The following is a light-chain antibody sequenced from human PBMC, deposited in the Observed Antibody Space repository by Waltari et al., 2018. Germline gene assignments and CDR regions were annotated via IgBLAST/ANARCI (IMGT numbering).Light chain of an antibody. Sequence: QSVLTQPPSASGTPGQRVTISCSGSSSNIGSNTVNWYQPLPGTAPKLLIYSNNKRPSGGPDRFSGSKSGTSASLAISGLQSEDETDYYGAAWDDSLNGWVFGGGTKLTVL. CDR3: AAWDDSLNGWV. CDR1: SSNIGSNT. J-gene: IGLJ3*02. CDR2: SNN. V-gene: IGLV1-44*01.